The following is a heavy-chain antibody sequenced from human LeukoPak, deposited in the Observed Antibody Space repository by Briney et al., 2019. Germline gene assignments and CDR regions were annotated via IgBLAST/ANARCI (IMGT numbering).Heavy chain of an antibody. Sequence: GGSLRLSCAASGFTFDDYAMHWVRQAPGKGLEWVSGISWNSGSKGYADSVKGRFTISRDNAKNSLYLQMNSLGAEDTALYYCAKGEGIAVAGTTFSYWGQGTLVTVSS. D-gene: IGHD6-19*01. J-gene: IGHJ4*02. CDR2: ISWNSGSK. V-gene: IGHV3-9*01. CDR3: AKGEGIAVAGTTFSY. CDR1: GFTFDDYA.